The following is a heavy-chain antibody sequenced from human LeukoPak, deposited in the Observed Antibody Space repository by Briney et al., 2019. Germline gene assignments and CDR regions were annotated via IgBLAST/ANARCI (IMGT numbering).Heavy chain of an antibody. CDR1: GFTFSRHD. J-gene: IGHJ3*02. CDR2: IYIPGGT. CDR3: ARAPFSADSSATHPAFDI. Sequence: PGGSLRLSCAASGFTFSRHDMSWVRQAPGKGLEWGSIIYIPGGTYYADSVQGRFTISRDNSKNTIYLQMNSLRVDDTAVYYCARAPFSADSSATHPAFDIWGHGTMVTVSS. V-gene: IGHV3-53*01. D-gene: IGHD3-22*01.